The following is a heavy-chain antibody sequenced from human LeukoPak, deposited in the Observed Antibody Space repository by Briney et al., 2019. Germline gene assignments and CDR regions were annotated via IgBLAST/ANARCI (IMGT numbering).Heavy chain of an antibody. CDR2: IYSDGSKQ. CDR3: AKDDRSGYFDY. J-gene: IGHJ4*02. Sequence: GGSLRLSCAASGFIFNNYGMHWVRQAPGKGLEWVAVIYSDGSKQNYADSVKGRFTISRDDSKNTVYLQMNSLRADDTDVYYCAKDDRSGYFDYWGQGTLVTVSS. V-gene: IGHV3-33*06. CDR1: GFIFNNYG. D-gene: IGHD3-22*01.